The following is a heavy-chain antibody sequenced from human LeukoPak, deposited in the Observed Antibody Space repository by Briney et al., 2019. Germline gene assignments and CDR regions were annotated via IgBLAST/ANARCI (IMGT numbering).Heavy chain of an antibody. D-gene: IGHD3-16*01. Sequence: GGSLRLSCAASGFTFDDYAMHWIRQARGKGLVWVSLISGNGGRTYYADSVKGRFTISRDNSKNSLYLEMNSLITDDTALYYCAVKGGVAGYSAYYFDYWGQGTLVTVSS. J-gene: IGHJ4*02. CDR3: AVKGGVAGYSAYYFDY. V-gene: IGHV3-43*02. CDR1: GFTFDDYA. CDR2: ISGNGGRT.